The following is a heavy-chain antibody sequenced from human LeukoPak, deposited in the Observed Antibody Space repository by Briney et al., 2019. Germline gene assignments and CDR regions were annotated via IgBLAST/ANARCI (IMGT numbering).Heavy chain of an antibody. Sequence: ASVKVSCKASGYTFTSYDINWVRQATGQGLEWMGWMNPNSGNTGYAQKFQGRVTVTRNTSISTAYMELSSLRSEDTAVYYCAIERSSWNYYYYYYMDVWGKGTTVTVSS. CDR2: MNPNSGNT. CDR3: AIERSSWNYYYYYYMDV. V-gene: IGHV1-8*01. D-gene: IGHD6-13*01. CDR1: GYTFTSYD. J-gene: IGHJ6*03.